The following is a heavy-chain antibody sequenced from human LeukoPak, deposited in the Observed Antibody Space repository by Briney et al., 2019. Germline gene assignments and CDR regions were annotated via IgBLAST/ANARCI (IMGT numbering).Heavy chain of an antibody. CDR3: ARGNVESYYYYYMDV. D-gene: IGHD3-3*01. CDR1: GYTFTSYD. CDR2: MNTNSGNT. V-gene: IGHV1-8*03. Sequence: ASVTVSCMASGYTFTSYDINWVRQAPGQGREWRGWMNTNSGNTGYAQKFQGRVTTTRNNSISTAYMELSSLRSEDTAVYYCARGNVESYYYYYMDVWGKGTTVTVSS. J-gene: IGHJ6*03.